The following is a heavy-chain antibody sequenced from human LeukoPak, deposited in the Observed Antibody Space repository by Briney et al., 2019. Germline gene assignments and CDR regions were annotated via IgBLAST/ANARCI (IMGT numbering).Heavy chain of an antibody. J-gene: IGHJ3*02. Sequence: PGGSLRLSCAASGFTFSSSWMHWVRQAPGKGLVWVSLINSDGTRIAYADSVKGRFTLSRDNAKNTLYLQMNSLGAEDTAVYYCAKHPAFDIWGQGTMVTVSS. CDR3: AKHPAFDI. V-gene: IGHV3-74*01. CDR1: GFTFSSSW. CDR2: INSDGTRI.